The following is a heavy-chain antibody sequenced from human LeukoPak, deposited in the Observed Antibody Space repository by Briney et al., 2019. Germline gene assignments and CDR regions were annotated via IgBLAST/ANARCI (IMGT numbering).Heavy chain of an antibody. V-gene: IGHV4-34*01. CDR2: MNHSGST. CDR3: ARGYEKYKSASPSKTVDY. D-gene: IGHD1-14*01. CDR1: GGSFSGYY. J-gene: IGHJ4*02. Sequence: SETLSLTCAVYGGSFSGYYWCWIRRPPGKGLEWIGKMNHSGSTNYNPSLKSRVTISVDTSKNQFSLKLSSVTAADTAVYYCARGYEKYKSASPSKTVDYWGQGTLVTVSS.